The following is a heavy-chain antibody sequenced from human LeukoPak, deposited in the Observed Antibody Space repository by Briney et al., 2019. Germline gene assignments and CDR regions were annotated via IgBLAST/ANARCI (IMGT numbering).Heavy chain of an antibody. V-gene: IGHV1-2*02. D-gene: IGHD3-3*01. CDR2: INPNSGGT. CDR3: ARDRTIFGVVMPEWYFDY. CDR1: VYTFTGYY. Sequence: GASVKVSCKASVYTFTGYYMHWVRQTPGQGLEWMGWINPNSGGTNYAQKFQGRVTMTRDTSISTAYMELSRLRSDDTAVYYCARDRTIFGVVMPEWYFDYWGQGTLVTVSS. J-gene: IGHJ4*02.